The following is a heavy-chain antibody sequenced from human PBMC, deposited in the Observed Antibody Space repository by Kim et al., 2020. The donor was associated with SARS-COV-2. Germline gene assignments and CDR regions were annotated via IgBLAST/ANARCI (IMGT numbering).Heavy chain of an antibody. V-gene: IGHV1-18*01. D-gene: IGHD6-13*01. CDR1: GYTFTSYG. J-gene: IGHJ6*02. CDR2: ISAYNGNT. Sequence: ASVKVSCKASGYTFTSYGISWVRQAPGQGLEWMGWISAYNGNTNYAQKLQGRVTMTTDTSTSTAYMELRSLRSDDTAVYYCARHSSSWVYYYYGMDVWGQGTTVTVS. CDR3: ARHSSSWVYYYYGMDV.